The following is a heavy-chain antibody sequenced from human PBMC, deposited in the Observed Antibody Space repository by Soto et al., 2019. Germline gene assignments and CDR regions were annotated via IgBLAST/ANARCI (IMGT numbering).Heavy chain of an antibody. Sequence: QVQLVQSGAEVREPGASVKVSCKASGYSFTSLDINWVRQTTGQGLEWMGWMQPSSGRTGYAQKFQGRVTMTRDTSIKTAYMELRSLTSDDTAFYYCARGVTAGVDYWGQGTLVTVSS. CDR2: MQPSSGRT. CDR1: GYSFTSLD. V-gene: IGHV1-8*01. J-gene: IGHJ4*02. D-gene: IGHD1-26*01. CDR3: ARGVTAGVDY.